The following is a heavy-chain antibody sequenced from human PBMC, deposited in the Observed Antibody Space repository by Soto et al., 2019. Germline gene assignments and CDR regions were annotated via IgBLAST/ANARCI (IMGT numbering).Heavy chain of an antibody. J-gene: IGHJ6*02. CDR3: ARDVDTAMVRIYYYYGMDV. V-gene: IGHV1-8*01. CDR1: GYTFTSYD. CDR2: MNPNSGNT. Sequence: QVQLVQSGAEVKKPGASVKVSCKASGYTFTSYDINWVRQATGQGLEWMGWMNPNSGNTGYAQKFQGRVTMTRNTSISTAYMELSILRSEDTAVYYCARDVDTAMVRIYYYYGMDVWGQGTTVTVSS. D-gene: IGHD5-18*01.